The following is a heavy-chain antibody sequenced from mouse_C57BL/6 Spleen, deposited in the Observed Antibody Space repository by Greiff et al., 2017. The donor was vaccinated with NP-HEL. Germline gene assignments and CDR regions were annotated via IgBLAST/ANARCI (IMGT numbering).Heavy chain of an antibody. CDR1: GYTFTDYN. J-gene: IGHJ2*01. V-gene: IGHV1-22*01. D-gene: IGHD2-5*01. Sequence: EVPLQQSGPELVKPGASVKMSCKASGYTFTDYNMHWVKQSHGKSLEWIGYINPNNGGTSYTQKFKDRATLTVNKSYSTAYMELRSLTSEDSAVYYCARAYYSNYDYWGQGTTLTVSS. CDR3: ARAYYSNYDY. CDR2: INPNNGGT.